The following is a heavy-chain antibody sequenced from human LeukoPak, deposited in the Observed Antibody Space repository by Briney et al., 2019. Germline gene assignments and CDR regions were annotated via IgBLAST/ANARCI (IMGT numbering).Heavy chain of an antibody. CDR3: AGSAAANWFDP. CDR2: IKNDGTST. V-gene: IGHV3-74*01. D-gene: IGHD3-10*01. CDR1: GFTFSCYW. Sequence: GGSLRLSCAASGFTFSCYWMHWVRQAPGKGLVWVSRIKNDGTSTIYADSVKGRFTISRDNAKNTLYLQMNSLRAEDTAVYYCAGSAAANWFDPWGQGTLVTVSS. J-gene: IGHJ5*02.